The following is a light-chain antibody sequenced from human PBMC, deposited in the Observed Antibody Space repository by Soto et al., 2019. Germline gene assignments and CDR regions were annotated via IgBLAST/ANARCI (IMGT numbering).Light chain of an antibody. Sequence: EIALTQSRASLSLSPWERATFSCRAMQSCGSYLAWYLQRPGQAPRLLIHDASNRATGIPDRFSGSGSGTDFTLTISRLEAEDVGVYYCMQALTSPQTFGEGTKVDNK. CDR2: DAS. J-gene: IGKJ1*01. V-gene: IGKV3-11*01. CDR3: MQALTSPQT. CDR1: QSCGSY.